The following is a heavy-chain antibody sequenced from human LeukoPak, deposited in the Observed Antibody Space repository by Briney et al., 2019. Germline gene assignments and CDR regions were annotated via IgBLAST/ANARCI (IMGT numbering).Heavy chain of an antibody. CDR3: AREYSSSVGRAFDI. V-gene: IGHV3-48*01. Sequence: GGSLRLSCAASGFTFSTYSLNGVRQAPGKGLERHSYSSSSSSTVYYADSVKGRFTISRDHAKNSLCLQMSSLRADDTAVYYCAREYSSSVGRAFDIWGQGTMVTVSS. J-gene: IGHJ3*02. D-gene: IGHD6-13*01. CDR2: SSSSSSTV. CDR1: GFTFSTYS.